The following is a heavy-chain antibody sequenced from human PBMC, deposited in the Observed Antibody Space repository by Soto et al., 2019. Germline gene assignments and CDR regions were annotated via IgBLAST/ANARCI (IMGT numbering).Heavy chain of an antibody. D-gene: IGHD3-10*01. CDR3: ARNGVGFGFDI. CDR1: GESISDYN. CDR2: IGPTGAT. Sequence: QVQVQHWGTGLLKPSETLSLTCAVYGESISDYNWSWIRQSPGKGLEWIGEIGPTGATNYDASFKSRVTISVDRSKSQSSLKLPSVTAADTAVYHCARNGVGFGFDIWGLGTLVTVSS. J-gene: IGHJ3*02. V-gene: IGHV4-34*02.